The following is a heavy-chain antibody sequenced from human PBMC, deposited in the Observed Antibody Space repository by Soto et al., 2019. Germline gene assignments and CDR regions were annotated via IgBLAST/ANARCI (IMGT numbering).Heavy chain of an antibody. CDR3: ARDLPSTGWYDY. Sequence: PSETLSLTCTVSGGSISASSYYWGWIRQPPGKGLEWIGSMDYSGSTYYNPSLKSRVTISVDTSKNQFSLKLSSLTAADTAVYYCARDLPSTGWYDYWGQGTLVTVSS. J-gene: IGHJ5*01. CDR1: GGSISASSYY. V-gene: IGHV4-39*02. CDR2: MDYSGST. D-gene: IGHD1-1*01.